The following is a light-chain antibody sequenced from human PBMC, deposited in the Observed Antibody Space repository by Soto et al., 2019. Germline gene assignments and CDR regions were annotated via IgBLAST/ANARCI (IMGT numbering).Light chain of an antibody. Sequence: QSVLTQPASVSGSPGQSITISCTGTSSDVGGYKYVSWYQQHPGKAPKLMIFEVSNRPSGVSNRFSGSKSGNTASLTISGLQAEDEGAYYCSSYTRSSTYVFGTGTKV. V-gene: IGLV2-14*01. CDR2: EVS. CDR3: SSYTRSSTYV. CDR1: SSDVGGYKY. J-gene: IGLJ1*01.